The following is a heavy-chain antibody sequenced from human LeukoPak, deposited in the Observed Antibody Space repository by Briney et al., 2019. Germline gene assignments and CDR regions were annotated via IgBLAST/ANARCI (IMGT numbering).Heavy chain of an antibody. V-gene: IGHV4-59*11. CDR2: ISYSGST. Sequence: SETLSLTCTVSGGSISSHYWSWIRQPPGKGLEWVGDISYSGSTNYNSSLKSRVTISVDTSKNQFSLKLSSVTAADTAVYYCARDYSSGYYYGLGWFDPWGQGTLVAVSS. CDR1: GGSISSHY. D-gene: IGHD3-22*01. J-gene: IGHJ5*02. CDR3: ARDYSSGYYYGLGWFDP.